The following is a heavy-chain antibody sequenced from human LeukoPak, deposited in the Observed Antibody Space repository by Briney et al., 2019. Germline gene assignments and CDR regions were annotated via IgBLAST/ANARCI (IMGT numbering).Heavy chain of an antibody. CDR1: GDSISTYY. D-gene: IGHD2-21*02. CDR2: IYYRVTS. Sequence: SSETLSLTCTVSGDSISTYYWSWIRQPPGKGLEWIGYIYYRVTSDYNPSLKSRVTMSVDMSTRQISLKLSSVTAADTAVYYCARVGGIAYCGGDCYRTDWGQGTLVTVSS. V-gene: IGHV4-59*01. CDR3: ARVGGIAYCGGDCYRTD. J-gene: IGHJ4*02.